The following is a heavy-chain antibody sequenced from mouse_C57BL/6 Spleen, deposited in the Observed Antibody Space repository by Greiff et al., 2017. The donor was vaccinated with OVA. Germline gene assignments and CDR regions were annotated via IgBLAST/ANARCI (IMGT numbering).Heavy chain of an antibody. D-gene: IGHD3-3*01. CDR2: INPNNGGT. CDR3: ARGRGRDYFGY. V-gene: IGHV1-22*01. J-gene: IGHJ2*01. Sequence: VQLQQSGPELVKPGASVKMSCKASGYTFTDYYMNWVKQSHGKSLEWIGYINPNNGGTSYNQKFKGKATLTVNKSSSTAYMELRSLTSEDSAVYYCARGRGRDYFGYWGKGTTLTVAS. CDR1: GYTFTDYY.